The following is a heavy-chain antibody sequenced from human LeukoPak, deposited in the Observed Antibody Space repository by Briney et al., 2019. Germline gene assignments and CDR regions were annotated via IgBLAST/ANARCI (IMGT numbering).Heavy chain of an antibody. CDR1: GGSISSYY. V-gene: IGHV4-59*01. CDR3: ARASPYYYDSSGYYSAFDI. CDR2: IYYSGST. J-gene: IGHJ3*02. D-gene: IGHD3-22*01. Sequence: SETLSLTCTVSGGSISSYYWSWIRQPPGKGLEWIGYIYYSGSTNYNPSLMSRVTISVDTSKNQFSLKLSSVTAADTAVYYCARASPYYYDSSGYYSAFDIWGQGTMVTVSS.